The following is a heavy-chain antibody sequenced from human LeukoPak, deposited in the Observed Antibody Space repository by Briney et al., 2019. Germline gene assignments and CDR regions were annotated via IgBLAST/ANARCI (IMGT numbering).Heavy chain of an antibody. J-gene: IGHJ4*02. V-gene: IGHV3-53*01. D-gene: IGHD6-19*01. CDR1: GLSVSSNF. CDR2: IYGGGST. CDR3: ASWPVGWYGEDS. Sequence: QTGGSLRLSCAATGLSVSSNFMSWVRQAPGKGLEWVSVIYGGGSTYYADSVKGRFTISRDTPKSTLYLQMNSLRVEDTAVYYCASWPVGWYGEDSWGQGTLVTVSS.